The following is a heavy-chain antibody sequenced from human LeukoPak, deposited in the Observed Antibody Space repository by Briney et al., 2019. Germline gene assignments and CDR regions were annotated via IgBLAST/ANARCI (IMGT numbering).Heavy chain of an antibody. D-gene: IGHD6-19*01. CDR2: ISSSGRTI. V-gene: IGHV3-48*03. J-gene: IGHJ4*02. CDR3: ASGPRIAVAADY. CDR1: GFTFSSYE. Sequence: GGSLRLSCAASGFTFSSYEMNWVRHAPGKGLEGVSYISSSGRTIYYADSVKGRFTISRDNAENSLYLQMNSLRAEDTAVYYCASGPRIAVAADYWGQGTLVTVSS.